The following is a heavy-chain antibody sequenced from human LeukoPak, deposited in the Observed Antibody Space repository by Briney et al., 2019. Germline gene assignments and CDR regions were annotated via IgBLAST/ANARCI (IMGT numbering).Heavy chain of an antibody. Sequence: GASVKVSCKASDNTFTNYYMHWVRQAPGQGLEWLGLINPNGGRTSYAQNFQGRVTMTRDTSTTTVYLELSSLRSEDTAVYYCARDMSTRVTPISYAIDVWGQGTMVTVSS. CDR3: ARDMSTRVTPISYAIDV. J-gene: IGHJ3*01. CDR1: DNTFTNYY. CDR2: INPNGGRT. V-gene: IGHV1-46*01. D-gene: IGHD4-23*01.